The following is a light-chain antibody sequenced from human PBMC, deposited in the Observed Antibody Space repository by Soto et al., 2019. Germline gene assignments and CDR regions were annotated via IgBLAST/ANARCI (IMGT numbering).Light chain of an antibody. CDR1: QSISTK. CDR2: GAS. V-gene: IGKV3-15*01. J-gene: IGKJ4*01. CDR3: QQYNSWPLT. Sequence: EIVMTQSPATLSMSPGERATLSCRASQSISTKVAWYQQKPGQAPRLLIYGASTRATGLPARFSGSGSGTEFPLSISSLQSEHFAVYYCQQYNSWPLTFGGGTQVEIK.